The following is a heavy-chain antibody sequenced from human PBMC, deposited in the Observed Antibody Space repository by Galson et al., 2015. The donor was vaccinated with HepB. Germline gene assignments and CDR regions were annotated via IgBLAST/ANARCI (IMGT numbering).Heavy chain of an antibody. CDR1: GFTFSGSA. J-gene: IGHJ3*02. CDR3: TRPSTVKYGGTAAFDI. Sequence: SLRLSCAASGFTFSGSAMHWVRQASGKGLEWVGRIRSKANSYATAYAASVKGRFTISRDDSKNTAYLQMNSLKTEDTAVYYCTRPSTVKYGGTAAFDIWGQGTMVTVSS. D-gene: IGHD4-23*01. V-gene: IGHV3-73*01. CDR2: IRSKANSYAT.